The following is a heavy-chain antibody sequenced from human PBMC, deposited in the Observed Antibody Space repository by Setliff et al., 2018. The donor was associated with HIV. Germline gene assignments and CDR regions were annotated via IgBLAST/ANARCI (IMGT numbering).Heavy chain of an antibody. CDR3: ANPPLKGHLGVGFDY. V-gene: IGHV4-38-2*01. CDR2: IYNSGST. CDR1: GYSISSGFL. J-gene: IGHJ4*02. Sequence: SETLSLTCAVSGYSISSGFLWGWIRQPPGKGLEWLGTIYNSGSTYYEPSLRGRVTISIDRSKNQFSLKLNSVTAADTAVYYCANPPLKGHLGVGFDYWGQGTQVTVSS. D-gene: IGHD3-16*01.